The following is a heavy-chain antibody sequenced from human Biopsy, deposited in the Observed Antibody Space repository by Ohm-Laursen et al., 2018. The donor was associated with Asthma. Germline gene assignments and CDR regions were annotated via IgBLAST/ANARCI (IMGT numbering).Heavy chain of an antibody. CDR1: GGTFSNFA. CDR3: ARCQVGYSSGWSLLLKKIYYSGMDV. V-gene: IGHV1-69*01. CDR2: IMTVFGTT. J-gene: IGHJ6*02. Sequence: SSVKVSCKAPGGTFSNFAISWVRQAPGQGLEWLGGIMTVFGTTNYAQKIHGRVTITADESTSTAYMEVTSLRSEDPAIYYCARCQVGYSSGWSLLLKKIYYSGMDVWGQGTAVTVSS. D-gene: IGHD6-19*01.